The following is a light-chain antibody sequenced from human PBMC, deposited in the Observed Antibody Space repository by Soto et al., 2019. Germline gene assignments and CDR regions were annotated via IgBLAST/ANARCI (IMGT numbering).Light chain of an antibody. Sequence: QSALTQPASVSGSHGQSITISCTGTSSDIGSYSLVSWYQQLPGKAPKLMIYEGDKRPSGVSNRFSASQSGNTASLTISGLQADDEADYYCCSCASSTTFLYVFGSGTKLTVL. CDR3: CSCASSTTFLYV. J-gene: IGLJ1*01. V-gene: IGLV2-23*03. CDR2: EGD. CDR1: SSDIGSYSL.